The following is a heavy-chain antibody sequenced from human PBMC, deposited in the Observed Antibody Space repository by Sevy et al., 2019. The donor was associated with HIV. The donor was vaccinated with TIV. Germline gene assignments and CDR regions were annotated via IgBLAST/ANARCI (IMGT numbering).Heavy chain of an antibody. Sequence: ASVKVSCKASGYTFTGYYMHWGRQAPGQGLEWMGWINPNSGGTNYAQKLQGRVTMTRDTSISTAYMELSRLRSDDTAVYYCARSGSLYYYYYGMDVWGQGTTVTVSS. CDR1: GYTFTGYY. CDR3: ARSGSLYYYYYGMDV. CDR2: INPNSGGT. J-gene: IGHJ6*02. V-gene: IGHV1-2*02.